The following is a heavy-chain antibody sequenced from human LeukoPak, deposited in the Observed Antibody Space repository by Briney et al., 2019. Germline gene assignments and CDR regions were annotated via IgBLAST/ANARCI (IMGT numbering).Heavy chain of an antibody. CDR1: GGSISSSSYY. CDR3: ASLEYSSSSGLDY. J-gene: IGHJ4*02. CDR2: IYCSGST. Sequence: KPSETLSLTCTVSGGSISSSSYYWGWIRQPPGKGLEWIGSIYCSGSTYYNPSLKSRVTISVDTSKNQFSLKLSSVTAADTAVYYCASLEYSSSSGLDYWGQGTLVTVSS. V-gene: IGHV4-39*01. D-gene: IGHD6-6*01.